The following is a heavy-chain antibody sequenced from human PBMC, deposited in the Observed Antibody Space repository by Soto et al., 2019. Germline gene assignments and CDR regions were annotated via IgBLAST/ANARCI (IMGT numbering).Heavy chain of an antibody. Sequence: GASVKVSCKASGYTLSSYGISWVRQAPGRGLEWMGWISGYNGQTNYAQKLQGRVTMTTDTSTSTAYMELRSLRSDDTAVYYCARAEVPERGAFDIWGQGTMVTVSS. D-gene: IGHD2-2*01. V-gene: IGHV1-18*01. J-gene: IGHJ3*02. CDR2: ISGYNGQT. CDR3: ARAEVPERGAFDI. CDR1: GYTLSSYG.